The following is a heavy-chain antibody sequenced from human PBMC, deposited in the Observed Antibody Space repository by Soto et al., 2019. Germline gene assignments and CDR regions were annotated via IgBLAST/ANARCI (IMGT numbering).Heavy chain of an antibody. D-gene: IGHD2-15*01. CDR3: ARDSRYCSGGSCYSGSSTRAYYYYYYMDV. Sequence: PGGSLRLSCAASGLTFSSYSMNWVRQAPGKGPEWVSYISSSSSTIYYADSVKGRFTISRDNAKNSLYLQMNSLRAEDTAVYYCARDSRYCSGGSCYSGSSTRAYYYYYYMDVWGKGTTVTVSS. V-gene: IGHV3-48*01. CDR2: ISSSSSTI. CDR1: GLTFSSYS. J-gene: IGHJ6*03.